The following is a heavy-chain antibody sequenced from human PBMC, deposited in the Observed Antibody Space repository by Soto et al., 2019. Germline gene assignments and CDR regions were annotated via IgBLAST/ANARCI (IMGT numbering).Heavy chain of an antibody. V-gene: IGHV3-9*01. D-gene: IGHD6-19*01. CDR3: AKARYSSGSEPDY. CDR2: LSWNSGNI. CDR1: GFTFQDYA. J-gene: IGHJ4*02. Sequence: EVQLVESGGGLVQPGRSLRLSCAASGFTFQDYAMHWVRQAPGKGLEWVSGLSWNSGNIGYANSVKGRFTISRDNAKNSLYLQMNSLRAEDTALYYCAKARYSSGSEPDYWGQGTLVIVSS.